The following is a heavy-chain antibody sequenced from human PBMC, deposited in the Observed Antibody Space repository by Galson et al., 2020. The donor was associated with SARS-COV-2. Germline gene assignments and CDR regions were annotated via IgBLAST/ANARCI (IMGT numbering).Heavy chain of an antibody. V-gene: IGHV3-9*01. D-gene: IGHD6-19*01. Sequence: GGSLRLSCAASGFNFDDYGMHWVRQAPGKGLEWVSGIKRKSGSWGYADSVKGRFTISRDSARHSLYLQMNSLRVEDTALYYCVKDTSDWAFSFDYWGQGALVTVSS. J-gene: IGHJ4*02. CDR2: IKRKSGSW. CDR3: VKDTSDWAFSFDY. CDR1: GFNFDDYG.